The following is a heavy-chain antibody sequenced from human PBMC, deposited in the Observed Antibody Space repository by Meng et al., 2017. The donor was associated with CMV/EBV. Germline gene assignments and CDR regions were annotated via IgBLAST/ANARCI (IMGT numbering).Heavy chain of an antibody. CDR1: GYTFTSYG. V-gene: IGHV1-18*01. Sequence: QVQLVQSGAEGKKPGAPGKVSWKASGYTFTSYGISWVRQAPGQGLEWMGWISAYNGNTNYAQRLQGRVTMATDTSKSTAYMELRSLRPDDTAVYYCARGRRGADNWFDPWGQGTLVTVSS. J-gene: IGHJ5*02. CDR3: ARGRRGADNWFDP. CDR2: ISAYNGNT.